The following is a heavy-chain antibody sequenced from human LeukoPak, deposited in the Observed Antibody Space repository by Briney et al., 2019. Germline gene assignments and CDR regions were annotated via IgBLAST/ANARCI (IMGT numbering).Heavy chain of an antibody. CDR1: GGSISSRSYY. Sequence: PSETLSLTCTVSGGSISSRSYYWGWIRQPPGKGLEWIGSIYYSGSTYYNPSLKSRVTISVDTSKNQFSLKLSSVTAADTAVYYCARLGVVVPAVWGQGTLVTVSS. J-gene: IGHJ4*02. D-gene: IGHD2-2*01. CDR2: IYYSGST. CDR3: ARLGVVVPAV. V-gene: IGHV4-39*01.